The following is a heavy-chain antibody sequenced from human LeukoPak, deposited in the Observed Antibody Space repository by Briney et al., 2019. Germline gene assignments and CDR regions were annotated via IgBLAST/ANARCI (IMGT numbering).Heavy chain of an antibody. J-gene: IGHJ4*02. D-gene: IGHD3-10*01. CDR2: IWYDGSNK. Sequence: GGSLRLSCAASGFTFSIYWMHWVRQAPGKGLEWVASIWYDGSNKYYADSVKGRFTISRDNSKNTLSLQMNSLRAEDTAVYYCVRGPYGSGSYRWGQGTLVTVSA. CDR3: VRGPYGSGSYR. CDR1: GFTFSIYW. V-gene: IGHV3-33*08.